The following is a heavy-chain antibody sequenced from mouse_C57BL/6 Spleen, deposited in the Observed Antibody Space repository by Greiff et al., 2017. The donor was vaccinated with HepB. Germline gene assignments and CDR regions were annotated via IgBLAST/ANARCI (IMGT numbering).Heavy chain of an antibody. V-gene: IGHV5-9*01. CDR2: ISGGGGNT. CDR3: ARHTAQATLAY. D-gene: IGHD3-2*02. J-gene: IGHJ3*01. CDR1: GFTFSSYT. Sequence: DVMLVESGGGLVKPGGSLKLSCAASGFTFSSYTMSWVRQTPEKRLEWVATISGGGGNTYYPDSVKGRFTISRDNAKNTLYLQMSSLRSEDTALYYCARHTAQATLAYWGQRTLVTVSA.